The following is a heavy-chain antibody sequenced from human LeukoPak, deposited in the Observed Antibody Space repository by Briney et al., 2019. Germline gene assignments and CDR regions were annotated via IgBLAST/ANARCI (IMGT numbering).Heavy chain of an antibody. CDR2: IYYSGST. CDR1: GGSISSGDYY. V-gene: IGHV4-30-4*01. Sequence: SETLSLTCTVSGGSISSGDYYWSWIRQPPGKGLEWIGYIYYSGSTYYNPSLKSRVTISVDTSKNQFSLKLSSVTAADTAVYYCARRQQWLADAEYFQHWGQGTLVTVSS. D-gene: IGHD6-19*01. J-gene: IGHJ1*01. CDR3: ARRQQWLADAEYFQH.